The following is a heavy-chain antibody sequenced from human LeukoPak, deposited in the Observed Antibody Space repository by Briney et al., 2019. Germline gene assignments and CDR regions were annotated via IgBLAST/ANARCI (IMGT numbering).Heavy chain of an antibody. J-gene: IGHJ4*02. D-gene: IGHD3-22*01. V-gene: IGHV4-39*02. CDR3: ASYSYDSSGYSELDD. CDR1: GGSISTTTYY. CDR2: IYSCENT. Sequence: PSETLSLLRTVSGGSISTTTYYWAWIRQSPGKGLEWIGSIYSCENTYYNPSLKSCVTISVDTSENHLSLKLSSVTAADTAVYYCASYSYDSSGYSELDDWDQGTLVTV.